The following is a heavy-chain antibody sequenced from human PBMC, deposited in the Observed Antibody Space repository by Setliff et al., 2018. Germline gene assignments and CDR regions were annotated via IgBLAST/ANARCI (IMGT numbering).Heavy chain of an antibody. CDR2: IYYSGST. CDR1: GGSISSGGYY. D-gene: IGHD2-2*02. V-gene: IGHV4-31*03. Sequence: PSETLSLTCTVSGGSISSGGYYWSWIRQHPGKGLEWIGYIYYSGSTYYNPSLKSRVTISVDTSKNQFSLKLSSVTAADTAVYYCAREKPLYCSSTSCYTLYYYYYMDVWGKGTTVTVSS. J-gene: IGHJ6*03. CDR3: AREKPLYCSSTSCYTLYYYYYMDV.